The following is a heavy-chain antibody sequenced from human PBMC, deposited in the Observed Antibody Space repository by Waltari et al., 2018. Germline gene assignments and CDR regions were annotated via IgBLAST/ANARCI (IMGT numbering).Heavy chain of an antibody. CDR3: AGGDGGYYYYKMDV. CDR2: IMPDISET. CDR1: GGTFTREG. J-gene: IGHJ6*03. V-gene: IGHV1-69*02. Sequence: QVQLVQSGAEAKKPGSSVRVSCRASGGTFTREGVNWVRQAPGKGLEWMGRIMPDISETKYAVKFQGRITITADKSTGTVYMELSSLRSDDTAVYYCAGGDGGYYYYKMDVWGQGTTVTVSS. D-gene: IGHD3-10*01.